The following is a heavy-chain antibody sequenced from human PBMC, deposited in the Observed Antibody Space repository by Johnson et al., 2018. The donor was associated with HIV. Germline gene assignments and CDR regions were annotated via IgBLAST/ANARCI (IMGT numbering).Heavy chain of an antibody. CDR3: AKDQGKAVAAPDAFDI. CDR2: ISSSGSAI. Sequence: QVQLVESGGGLVQPGGSLRLSCAASGLSVSSYYMTWVRQAPGEGLAWVSYISSSGSAIYYADSVKGRFTMSRDNAKNSLYLQMNSLRAEDTAVYYCAKDQGKAVAAPDAFDIWGQGTMVTVSS. CDR1: GLSVSSYY. V-gene: IGHV3-11*01. J-gene: IGHJ3*02. D-gene: IGHD6-19*01.